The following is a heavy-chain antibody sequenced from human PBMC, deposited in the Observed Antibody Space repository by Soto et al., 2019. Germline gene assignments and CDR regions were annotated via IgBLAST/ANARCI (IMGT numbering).Heavy chain of an antibody. CDR2: IYPGDSDT. D-gene: IGHD3-9*01. J-gene: IGHJ4*02. V-gene: IGHV5-51*01. CDR3: ARSLNDILTGYYGCFDY. CDR1: GYSFTNYW. Sequence: GESLKISCKGSGYSFTNYWIGWVRQMPGKGLEWMGIIYPGDSDTRYSPSFQGQVTISADKSISTAYLQWSSLKASDTAMYYCARSLNDILTGYYGCFDYWGQGTLVTVSS.